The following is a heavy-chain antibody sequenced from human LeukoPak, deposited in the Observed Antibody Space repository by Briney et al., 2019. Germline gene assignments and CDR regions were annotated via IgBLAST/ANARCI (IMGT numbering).Heavy chain of an antibody. CDR2: IYDSGST. J-gene: IGHJ4*02. CDR1: GGSISSGGYY. D-gene: IGHD3-22*01. V-gene: IGHV4-31*03. Sequence: SQTLSLTCTVSGGSISSGGYYWSWIRQHSGRGLEWIGYIYDSGSTYYNPSLKSRVTISVDTSKNHFSLKLSSVTAADKAVYYCARVTMIVVVIDYWGQGTLVTVSS. CDR3: ARVTMIVVVIDY.